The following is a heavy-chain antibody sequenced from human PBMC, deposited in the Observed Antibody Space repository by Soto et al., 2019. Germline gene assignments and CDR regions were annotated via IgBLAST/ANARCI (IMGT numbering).Heavy chain of an antibody. V-gene: IGHV1-18*04. CDR3: ARDPSYIVGRYFDL. J-gene: IGHJ2*01. CDR2: ISAYNGNT. Sequence: QVQLVQSGAEVKKPGASVKVSCKASGYTLTSYGISWVRQAPGQGLEWMGWISAYNGNTKYAQKLQGRVTMTTDTSKSTAYMELRSLRSVVTAVYYYARDPSYIVGRYFDLWGRGTLVTVSS. CDR1: GYTLTSYG. D-gene: IGHD2-21*01.